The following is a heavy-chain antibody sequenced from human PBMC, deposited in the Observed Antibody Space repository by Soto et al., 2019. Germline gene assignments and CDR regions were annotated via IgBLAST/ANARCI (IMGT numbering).Heavy chain of an antibody. D-gene: IGHD4-17*01. CDR2: IYYSGST. CDR3: ARPGYYGDYVYAFDI. CDR1: GGSISSSSYY. V-gene: IGHV4-39*01. J-gene: IGHJ3*02. Sequence: SETLSLTCTVSGGSISSSSYYWGWIRQPPGKGLEWIGSIYYSGSTYYNPSLKSRVTISVDTSKNQFSLKLSSVTAADTAVYYCARPGYYGDYVYAFDIWGQGTMVTVSS.